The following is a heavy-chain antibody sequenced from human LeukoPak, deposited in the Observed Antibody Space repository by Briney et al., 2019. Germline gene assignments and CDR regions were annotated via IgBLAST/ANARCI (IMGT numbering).Heavy chain of an antibody. D-gene: IGHD2-15*01. Sequence: SETLSLTCTVSGGSISSYYWSWLRQPPGKGLEWIGYIYYSGSTNYNPSLKSRVTISVDTSKNQFSLKLSSVTAADTAVYYCARAGHCSGGSCYNAFDIWGQGTMVTVSS. CDR3: ARAGHCSGGSCYNAFDI. V-gene: IGHV4-59*01. CDR1: GGSISSYY. J-gene: IGHJ3*02. CDR2: IYYSGST.